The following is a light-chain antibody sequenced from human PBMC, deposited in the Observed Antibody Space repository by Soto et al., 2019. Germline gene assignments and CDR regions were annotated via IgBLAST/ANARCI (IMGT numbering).Light chain of an antibody. V-gene: IGKV1-6*02. CDR1: QGIGND. CDR3: LQEHNHWRT. CDR2: AAA. J-gene: IGKJ4*01. Sequence: AIQMAQSPSSLSVSAGDRVTITCRASQGIGNDIGWFQQKPGKAPKLLIYAAATLQSGVPSRFSGSSSGTEFTLINISRQPADVAPSYYLQEHNHWRTFGQGTKVEIK.